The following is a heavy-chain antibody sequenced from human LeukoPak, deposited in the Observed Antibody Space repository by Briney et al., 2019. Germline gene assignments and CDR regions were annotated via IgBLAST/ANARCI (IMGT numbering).Heavy chain of an antibody. CDR2: VHLNGAT. CDR3: TRESGAFSPFGF. Sequence: PSVTLTLTCAVSGGPIITTNWWSWVRHPPGKGLEWIEEVHLNGATHYNPSLGSRVSMSIDKSKNHMSLKQTPVTAADTAVYYCTRESGAFSPFGFWGQGTLVTVSS. V-gene: IGHV4-4*02. CDR1: GGPIITTNW. D-gene: IGHD1-26*01. J-gene: IGHJ4*02.